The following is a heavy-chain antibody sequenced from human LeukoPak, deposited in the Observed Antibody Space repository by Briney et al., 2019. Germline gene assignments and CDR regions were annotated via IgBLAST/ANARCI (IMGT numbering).Heavy chain of an antibody. CDR2: ISYDGSNK. D-gene: IGHD2/OR15-2a*01. CDR3: ASFRQVLDY. Sequence: GGSLRLSCAASGFSFSNYWMSWVRQAPGKGLEWVAVISYDGSNKYYADSVKGRFTISRDNSKNTLYLQMNSLRAEDTAVYYCASFRQVLDYWGQGTLVTVSS. V-gene: IGHV3-30-3*01. CDR1: GFSFSNYW. J-gene: IGHJ4*02.